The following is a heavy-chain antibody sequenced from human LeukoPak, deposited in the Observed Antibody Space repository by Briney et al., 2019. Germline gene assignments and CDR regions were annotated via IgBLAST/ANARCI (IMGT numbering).Heavy chain of an antibody. J-gene: IGHJ4*02. CDR2: ISYDGSNK. CDR3: AKDDSSGYIDY. D-gene: IGHD3-22*01. Sequence: AGGSLRLSCAASGFTFSSYGMHWVRQAPGKGLEWVAVISYDGSNKYYADSVKGRFTISRDNSKNTLYLQMNSLRAEDTAVYYCAKDDSSGYIDYWGQGTLVTVSS. CDR1: GFTFSSYG. V-gene: IGHV3-30*18.